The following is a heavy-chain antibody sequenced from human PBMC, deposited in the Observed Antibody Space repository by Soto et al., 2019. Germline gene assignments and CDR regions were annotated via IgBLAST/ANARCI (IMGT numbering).Heavy chain of an antibody. V-gene: IGHV4-34*01. CDR1: GGSFSGYY. D-gene: IGHD3-10*01. CDR2: INHSGST. CDR3: ATKCDPFEGSGSKS. Sequence: PSETLSLTCAVYGGSFSGYYWSWIRQPPGKGLEWIGEINHSGSTNYNPSLKSRVTISVDTSKNQFSLKLSSVTAADTAVYYCATKCDPFEGSGSKSWGQGTLVIVSS. J-gene: IGHJ5*02.